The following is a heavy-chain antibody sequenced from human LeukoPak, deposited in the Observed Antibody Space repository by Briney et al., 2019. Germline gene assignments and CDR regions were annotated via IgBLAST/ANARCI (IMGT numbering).Heavy chain of an antibody. V-gene: IGHV3-23*01. CDR1: GFTFSSYA. D-gene: IGHD1-26*01. CDR2: IIGSGGS. Sequence: GGSLRLSCAASGFTFSSYAMTWVRQAPGKGLEWVSSIIGSGGSLYADSVKGQFTIFRDNSKNTLYLQMNSLRAEDTAVYYCAKEVLHRTFAFDYWGQGTLVTVSS. CDR3: AKEVLHRTFAFDY. J-gene: IGHJ4*02.